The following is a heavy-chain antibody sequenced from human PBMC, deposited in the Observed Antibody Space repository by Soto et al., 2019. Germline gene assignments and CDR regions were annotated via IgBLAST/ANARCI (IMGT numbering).Heavy chain of an antibody. CDR2: ISGSGGTT. J-gene: IGHJ5*01. CDR3: ANGSWFDP. Sequence: EVQLLESGGGFIQPGGSLRLSCMGSGFIFHNHALTWVRQAPGKGPEWVSSISGSGGTTYYADSVKGRFTISRDNSKNKLFLELPNLTAAASAVYYCANGSWFDPWGQGTQVTVSS. V-gene: IGHV3-23*01. D-gene: IGHD3-10*01. CDR1: GFIFHNHA.